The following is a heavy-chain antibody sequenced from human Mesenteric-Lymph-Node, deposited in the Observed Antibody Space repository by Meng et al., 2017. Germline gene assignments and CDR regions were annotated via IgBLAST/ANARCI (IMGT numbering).Heavy chain of an antibody. CDR1: GDSVSSNTVA. J-gene: IGHJ5*02. CDR2: TYYRSKWYN. CDR3: ARGAVAGIDP. V-gene: IGHV6-1*01. Sequence: QVQLQLSGPGLVEPSQTLSLTCAISGDSVSSNTVAWNWIRQSPSRGLEWLGRTYYRSKWYNDYPISVKSRVSINADTSKNQFSLQLNSVTPEDTAIYYCARGAVAGIDPWGQGTLVTVSS. D-gene: IGHD6-19*01.